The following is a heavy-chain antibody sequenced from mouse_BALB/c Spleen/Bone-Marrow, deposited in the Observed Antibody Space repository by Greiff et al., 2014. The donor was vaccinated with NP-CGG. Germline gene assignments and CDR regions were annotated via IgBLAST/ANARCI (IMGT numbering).Heavy chain of an antibody. J-gene: IGHJ4*01. Sequence: VQLQQSGPELVKPGASMKISCKASGYSFTGYTMNWVKQSHGKNPEWIGLINPYNGGTNYNQKFKGKATLTVDKSSSTAYMELLSLTSEDSAVYYCARGLEYTMDYWGQGTSVTVSS. V-gene: IGHV1-18*01. CDR3: ARGLEYTMDY. D-gene: IGHD2-13*01. CDR1: GYSFTGYT. CDR2: INPYNGGT.